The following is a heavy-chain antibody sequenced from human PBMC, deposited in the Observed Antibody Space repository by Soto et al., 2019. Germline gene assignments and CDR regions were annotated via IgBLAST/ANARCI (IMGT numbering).Heavy chain of an antibody. D-gene: IGHD3-22*01. CDR1: GFTFSSYA. CDR2: ISYDGSNK. V-gene: IGHV3-30-3*01. J-gene: IGHJ4*02. CDR3: ARDRGYYDSSGYSAFDY. Sequence: GGSLRLSCAASGFTFSSYAMHWVRQAPGKGLEWVAVISYDGSNKYYADSVKGRFNISRDNSKNTLYQQMNSLRDKDTVVYYCARDRGYYDSSGYSAFDYWGQGT.